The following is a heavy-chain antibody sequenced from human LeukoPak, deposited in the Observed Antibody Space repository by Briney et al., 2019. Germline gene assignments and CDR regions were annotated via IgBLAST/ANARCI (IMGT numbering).Heavy chain of an antibody. CDR1: GYRFTSYG. D-gene: IGHD4-11*01. CDR3: ARSTTYSNYRYYYYGMDV. J-gene: IGHJ6*02. V-gene: IGHV1-18*01. CDR2: ISAHTGNT. Sequence: ASVKVSCKASGYRFTSYGISWVRQGPGQGLEWMGWISAHTGNTEIAQKFQDRVTLTTNTSTTTAYMELRSLRSDDTAVYYCARSTTYSNYRYYYYGMDVWGQGTTVTVSS.